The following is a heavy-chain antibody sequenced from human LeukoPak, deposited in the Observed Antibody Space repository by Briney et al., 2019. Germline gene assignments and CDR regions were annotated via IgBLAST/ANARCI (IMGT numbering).Heavy chain of an antibody. CDR3: ARDHNYAFDN. CDR1: GIPFIEYS. D-gene: IGHD1-1*01. J-gene: IGHJ4*02. V-gene: IGHV3-48*01. Sequence: GGSLRLSCTASGIPFIEYSMNWVRQAPGKGLEWISYIGIDSGNTKYADSVRGRFTISADKAKNSLYLQMNSLRVEDTAVYYCARDHNYAFDNWGQETLVSVAS. CDR2: IGIDSGNT.